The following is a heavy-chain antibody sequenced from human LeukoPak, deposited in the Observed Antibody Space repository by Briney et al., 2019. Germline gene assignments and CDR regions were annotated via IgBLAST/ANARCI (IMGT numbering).Heavy chain of an antibody. CDR2: INPNSGGT. V-gene: IGHV1-2*02. D-gene: IGHD3-10*01. Sequence: ASAKVSCKASGYTFTGYYMHWVRQAPGQGLEWMGWINPNSGGTNYAQKFQGRVTMTRDTSISTAYMELSRLRSDDTAVYYCARGDPGDGGSGSYYNLWGQGTLVTVSS. J-gene: IGHJ4*02. CDR3: ARGDPGDGGSGSYYNL. CDR1: GYTFTGYY.